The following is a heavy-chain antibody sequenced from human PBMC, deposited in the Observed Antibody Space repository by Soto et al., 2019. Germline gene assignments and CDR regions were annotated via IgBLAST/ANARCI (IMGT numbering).Heavy chain of an antibody. CDR3: ERDRTRSPLDY. J-gene: IGHJ4*02. CDR1: GFTFSSYW. Sequence: PGGSLRLSCAASGFTFSSYWMHWVRQAPGKGLVWVSRINSDGSSTSYADSVKGRFTISRDNAKNTLYLQMNSLRAEDTAVYYCERDRTRSPLDYWGQGTLVTVSS. V-gene: IGHV3-74*01. D-gene: IGHD1-7*01. CDR2: INSDGSST.